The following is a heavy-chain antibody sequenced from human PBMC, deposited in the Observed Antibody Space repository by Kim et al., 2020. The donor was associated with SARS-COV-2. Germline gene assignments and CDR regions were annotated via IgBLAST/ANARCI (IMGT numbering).Heavy chain of an antibody. J-gene: IGHJ4*02. D-gene: IGHD6-13*01. Sequence: THYHPSRKSHVTISVDTSKNQCSLKLSSVTAADTTVYYCARHPSSWYFDYWGQGTLVTVSS. CDR2: T. CDR3: ARHPSSWYFDY. V-gene: IGHV4-39*01.